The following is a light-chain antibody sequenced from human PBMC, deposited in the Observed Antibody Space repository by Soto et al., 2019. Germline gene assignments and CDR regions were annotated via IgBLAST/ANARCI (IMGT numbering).Light chain of an antibody. J-gene: IGLJ3*02. CDR3: SSSAGIYPSLV. V-gene: IGLV2-8*01. CDR1: SSDIGGYNS. Sequence: QSALTQPPSASGSPGQSVTISCTGTSSDIGGYNSVSWYQQHPGKAPRLMIYEVNKRPSGVPDRFSGSKSGYTASLTVSGLQTEDEAFYYCSSSAGIYPSLVFGGGTKLTVL. CDR2: EVN.